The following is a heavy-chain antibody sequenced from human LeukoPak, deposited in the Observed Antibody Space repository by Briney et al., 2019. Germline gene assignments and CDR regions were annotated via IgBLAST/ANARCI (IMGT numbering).Heavy chain of an antibody. CDR2: ISPSGGST. D-gene: IGHD5-24*01. V-gene: IGHV1-46*01. Sequence: GESLKISCKGSGYSFTSYYMHWVRQAPGQGPEWMGVISPSGGSTTYAQKFQGRVTLTRDMSTSTDYLELSSLRSEDTAVYYCARDNSVRDEAWWFNPWGQGTLVTVSS. CDR3: ARDNSVRDEAWWFNP. J-gene: IGHJ5*02. CDR1: GYSFTSYY.